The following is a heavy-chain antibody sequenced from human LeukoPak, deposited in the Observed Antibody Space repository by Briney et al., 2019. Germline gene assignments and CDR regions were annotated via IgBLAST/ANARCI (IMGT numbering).Heavy chain of an antibody. D-gene: IGHD2-2*01. Sequence: GGSLRLSCAASGFTFSSYAIHWVRQAPGKGLEWVAVISYGGSNKYYADSVKGRFTISRDNSKDTLYLQMNSLRAEDTAVYYCARGAHIVVVPAVTGADYFDSWGQGTLVTVSS. J-gene: IGHJ4*02. CDR1: GFTFSSYA. V-gene: IGHV3-30-3*01. CDR2: ISYGGSNK. CDR3: ARGAHIVVVPAVTGADYFDS.